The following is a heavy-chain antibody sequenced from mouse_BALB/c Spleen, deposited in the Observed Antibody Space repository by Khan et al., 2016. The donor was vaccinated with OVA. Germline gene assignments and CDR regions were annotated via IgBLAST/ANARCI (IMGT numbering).Heavy chain of an antibody. D-gene: IGHD1-1*01. CDR2: ITPNNGGT. Sequence: VRLQQSGPELVKPGASVKIPCKASGYAFTDYNMDWVKQSHGKSLEWIGDITPNNGGTIYNQKFKGKATLTVDKSSSTAYMELRSLTSEDTRVSYCARGGFGSPFAYWGQGTLVTVSA. V-gene: IGHV1-18*01. J-gene: IGHJ3*01. CDR1: GYAFTDYN. CDR3: ARGGFGSPFAY.